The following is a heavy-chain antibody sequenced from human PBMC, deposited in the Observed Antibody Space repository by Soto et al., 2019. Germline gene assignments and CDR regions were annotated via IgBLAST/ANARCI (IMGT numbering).Heavy chain of an antibody. J-gene: IGHJ4*02. CDR3: AGTDSGSYYGFDY. CDR1: GFTFSSYT. Sequence: GGSLRLSCAASGFTFSSYTMNWVRQAPGKGLEWVSSISSSSSYIYYADSVKGRFTISRDNAKNSLYLQMNSLRAEDTAVYYCAGTDSGSYYGFDYWGQGTLVTVSS. V-gene: IGHV3-21*01. D-gene: IGHD1-26*01. CDR2: ISSSSSYI.